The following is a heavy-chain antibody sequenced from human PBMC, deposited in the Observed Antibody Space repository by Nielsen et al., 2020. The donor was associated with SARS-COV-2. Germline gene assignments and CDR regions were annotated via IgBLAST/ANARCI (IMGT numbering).Heavy chain of an antibody. J-gene: IGHJ6*02. CDR3: TRRVAGGTMDV. CDR2: IGVSGGGT. Sequence: GGSLRLSCAASGFTFSNFAMNWVRQAPGKGMAWVATIGVSGGGTYYADSLKGRFTISRDNSKNTLYLQMNSLGADDTAIYYCTRRVAGGTMDVWGQGTTVTVSS. CDR1: GFTFSNFA. V-gene: IGHV3-23*01. D-gene: IGHD6-19*01.